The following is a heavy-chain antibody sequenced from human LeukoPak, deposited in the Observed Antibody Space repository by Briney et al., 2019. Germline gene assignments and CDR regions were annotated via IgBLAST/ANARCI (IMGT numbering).Heavy chain of an antibody. J-gene: IGHJ3*02. CDR2: IYYSGST. CDR3: ARRMYYYGSGRSSFAFDI. CDR1: GGSISSGGYY. D-gene: IGHD3-10*01. V-gene: IGHV4-31*03. Sequence: SQTLSLTCTVSGGSISSGGYYWSWIRQHPGEGLEWIGYIYYSGSTYYNPSLKSRVTISVDTSKNQFSLKLSSVTAADTAVYYCARRMYYYGSGRSSFAFDIWGQGTMVTVSS.